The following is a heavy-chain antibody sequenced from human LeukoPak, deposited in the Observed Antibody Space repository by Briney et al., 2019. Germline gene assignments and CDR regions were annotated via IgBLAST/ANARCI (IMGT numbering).Heavy chain of an antibody. CDR3: ARRRNRILTGYTRPNYYYMDV. CDR2: IYYSGST. V-gene: IGHV4-39*07. Sequence: PGGSLRLSCAASGFTFSSYSMNWIRQPPGKGLEWIGSIYYSGSTYYNPSLKSRVTISVDTSKNQFSLKLGSVTAADTAVYYCARRRNRILTGYTRPNYYYMDVWGKGTTVTISS. J-gene: IGHJ6*03. CDR1: GFTFSSYS. D-gene: IGHD3-9*01.